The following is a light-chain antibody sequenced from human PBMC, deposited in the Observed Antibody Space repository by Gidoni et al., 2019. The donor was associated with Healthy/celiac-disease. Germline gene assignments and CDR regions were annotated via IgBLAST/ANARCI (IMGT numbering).Light chain of an antibody. J-gene: IGLJ2*01. Sequence: QSVLPPPPSVSGAPGQRVTISCTGSSANIRAGYDVHWYQQLPGTAPNLLVYGNRNRPSGVPDRFSGSKSGTSASLAITGLQAEDEADYYCQSYDSSLSGVVFGGGTKLTVL. CDR1: SANIRAGYD. V-gene: IGLV1-40*01. CDR3: QSYDSSLSGVV. CDR2: GNR.